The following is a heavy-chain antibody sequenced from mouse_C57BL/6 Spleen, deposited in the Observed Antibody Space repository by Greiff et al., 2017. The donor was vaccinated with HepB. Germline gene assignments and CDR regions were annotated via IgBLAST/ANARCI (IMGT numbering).Heavy chain of an antibody. Sequence: DVHLVESGGGLVKPGGSLKLSCAASGFTFSDYGMHWVRQAPEKGLEWVAYISSGSSTIYYADTVKGRFTISRDNAKNTLFLQMTSLRSEDTAMYYCARDYYDYLDYWGQGTTLTVSS. D-gene: IGHD2-4*01. CDR1: GFTFSDYG. CDR2: ISSGSSTI. CDR3: ARDYYDYLDY. J-gene: IGHJ2*01. V-gene: IGHV5-17*01.